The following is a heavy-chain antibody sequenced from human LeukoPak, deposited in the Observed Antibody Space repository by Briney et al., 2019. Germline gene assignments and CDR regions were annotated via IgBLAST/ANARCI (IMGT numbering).Heavy chain of an antibody. CDR1: GGSISSYY. J-gene: IGHJ5*02. Sequence: PSETLSLTCTVSGGSISSYYWSWIRQPPGKGLEWIGCIYYSGSTNYNPSLKSRVTISVDTSKNQFSLKLSSVTAADTAVYYCARQAVPAAKKNWFDPWGQGTLVTVSS. CDR3: ARQAVPAAKKNWFDP. D-gene: IGHD2-2*01. V-gene: IGHV4-59*01. CDR2: IYYSGST.